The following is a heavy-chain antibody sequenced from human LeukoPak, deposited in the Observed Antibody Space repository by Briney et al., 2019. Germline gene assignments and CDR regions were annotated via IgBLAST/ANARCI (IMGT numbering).Heavy chain of an antibody. V-gene: IGHV3-53*01. CDR1: GFTVSSNY. J-gene: IGHJ4*02. CDR3: ARTTVTSRRGGYFDY. Sequence: GGSLRLSCAVSGFTVSSNYMSWVRQAPGKGLEWVSVIYSGGSTYYADSVKGRFTISRDNSKNTLYLQMNSLRAEDTAVYYCARTTVTSRRGGYFDYWGQGTLVTVSS. CDR2: IYSGGST. D-gene: IGHD4-17*01.